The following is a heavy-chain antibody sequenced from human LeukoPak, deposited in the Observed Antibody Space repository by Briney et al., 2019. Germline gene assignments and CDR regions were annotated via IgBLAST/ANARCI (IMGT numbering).Heavy chain of an antibody. J-gene: IGHJ4*02. CDR2: ISSNGGST. D-gene: IGHD1-20*01. CDR3: ARNNWNDRYFDY. CDR1: GFTFSTYA. Sequence: GGSLRLSCAASGFTFSTYAMHWVRQAPGKGLECVSAISSNGGSTYYANSVKDRFTISRDNSKNTLYLQMGSLRAEDMAVYYCARNNWNDRYFDYWGQGTLVTVSS. V-gene: IGHV3-64*01.